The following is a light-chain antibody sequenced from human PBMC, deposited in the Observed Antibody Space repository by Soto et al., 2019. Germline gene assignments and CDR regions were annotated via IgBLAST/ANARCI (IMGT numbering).Light chain of an antibody. CDR2: DAS. J-gene: IGKJ1*01. CDR1: QRGSSY. CDR3: QQRSNWPRT. Sequence: EIVLTQSRGTLSLSPGERAPRSCRASQRGSSYLAWYQQKPGQAPRLLIYDASNRATGIPARFSGSGSGTDFTLTLSSLDPEDFAVYYCQQRSNWPRTSAQGTTVDI. V-gene: IGKV3-11*01.